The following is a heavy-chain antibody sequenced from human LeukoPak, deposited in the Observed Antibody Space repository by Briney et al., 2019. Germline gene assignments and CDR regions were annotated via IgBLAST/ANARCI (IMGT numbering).Heavy chain of an antibody. Sequence: SGTLSLTCGVSGGSISGSYWWSWVRQPPGKGLEWIGEIYHSGSTNYNPSLKSRVTISVDTSKNQFSLKLSSVTAADTAVYYCARVPTVTFFDYWGQGTLVTVSS. V-gene: IGHV4-4*02. CDR3: ARVPTVTFFDY. J-gene: IGHJ4*02. CDR1: GGSISGSYW. D-gene: IGHD4-17*01. CDR2: IYHSGST.